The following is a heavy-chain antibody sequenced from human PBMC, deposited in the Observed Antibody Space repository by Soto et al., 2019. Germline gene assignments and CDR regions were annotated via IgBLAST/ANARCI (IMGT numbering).Heavy chain of an antibody. CDR2: TNGNLGTG. D-gene: IGHD4-17*01. J-gene: IGHJ4*02. CDR3: ARRDSHGYFRYFDN. Sequence: QVQLVQSGAEVKRPGSSVKVSCKASGGTFSSYPISWVRQAPGQGLEWMGGTNGNLGTGNYAQKVRGRLTITTDISTNTAYMELTSLTSEDTAVYYCARRDSHGYFRYFDNWGQGTLVTVSS. V-gene: IGHV1-69*06. CDR1: GGTFSSYP.